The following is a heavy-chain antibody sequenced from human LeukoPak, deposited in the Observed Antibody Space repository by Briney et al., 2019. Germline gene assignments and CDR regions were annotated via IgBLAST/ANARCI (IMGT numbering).Heavy chain of an antibody. CDR2: IYYSGST. CDR3: ARVAYSSTWFAYYFDH. J-gene: IGHJ4*02. D-gene: IGHD6-13*01. Sequence: PSETLPLTCTVSGGSISNGSYYWGWIRQPPGKGLEWIGSIYYSGSTYYNPSLKSRVTISVDTSKNQFSLRLNSVTAADTAVYYCARVAYSSTWFAYYFDHWGQGTLVTVSS. V-gene: IGHV4-39*07. CDR1: GGSISNGSYY.